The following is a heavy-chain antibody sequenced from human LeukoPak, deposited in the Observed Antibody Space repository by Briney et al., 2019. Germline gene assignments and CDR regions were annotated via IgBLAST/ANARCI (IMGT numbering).Heavy chain of an antibody. CDR3: ARRGYPVYYYYMDV. Sequence: GASMKVSCKPSGYTFTSYGISWVRQAPGQGVEWMGWISTDNGKTNYAQKLQGRVTMTTGTSTTTAYMELRSLRSDDPAVYYCARRGYPVYYYYMDVWGKGTTLTLSS. CDR2: ISTDNGKT. D-gene: IGHD5-12*01. J-gene: IGHJ6*03. V-gene: IGHV1-18*01. CDR1: GYTFTSYG.